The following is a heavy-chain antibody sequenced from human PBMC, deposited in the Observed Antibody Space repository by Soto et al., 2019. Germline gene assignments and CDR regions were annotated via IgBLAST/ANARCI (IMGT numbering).Heavy chain of an antibody. CDR1: GYTFTSYG. Sequence: QVQLVQSGAEVKKPGASVNVSCKASGYTFTSYGISWVRQAPGQGLEWMGWISAYNDDTNYAQKLQGRVTMTTDTATTTAYMELRSLRSDDTAVYYCARDYYYDTSGYYSYTFDIWGKGTMVTVSS. CDR3: ARDYYYDTSGYYSYTFDI. J-gene: IGHJ3*02. V-gene: IGHV1-18*01. CDR2: ISAYNDDT. D-gene: IGHD3-22*01.